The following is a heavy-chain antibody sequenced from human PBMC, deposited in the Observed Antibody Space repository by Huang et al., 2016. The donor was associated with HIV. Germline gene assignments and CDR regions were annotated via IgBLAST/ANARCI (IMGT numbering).Heavy chain of an antibody. D-gene: IGHD6-19*01. V-gene: IGHV3-30*03. J-gene: IGHJ1*01. Sequence: QVQLVESGGGVVKPGRSLRLSCAASGFIFSNYGMHWVRQAPGKWMEWVALISYDGSNKYYTDSVKGRFSISRDNSKNTLYLQMNSLRAEDTAVYYCALKGDSSGWEYFRHWGQGTLVTVSS. CDR2: ISYDGSNK. CDR3: ALKGDSSGWEYFRH. CDR1: GFIFSNYG.